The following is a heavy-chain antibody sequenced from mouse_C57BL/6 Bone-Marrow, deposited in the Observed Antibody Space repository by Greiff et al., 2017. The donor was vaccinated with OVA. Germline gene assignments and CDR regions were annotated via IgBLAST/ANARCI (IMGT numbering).Heavy chain of an antibody. V-gene: IGHV1-31*01. CDR2: IYPYNGVS. D-gene: IGHD3-3*01. CDR3: SRGTGFDY. Sequence: VQLQQSGPELVKPGASVKISCKASGYSFTGYYLHWVKQSHGNILDWIGYIYPYNGVSSSNQKFKGTATLSVDKSYSTAYMELRILTSEDSAVYYCSRGTGFDYWGQGTTLTVSS. J-gene: IGHJ2*01. CDR1: GYSFTGYY.